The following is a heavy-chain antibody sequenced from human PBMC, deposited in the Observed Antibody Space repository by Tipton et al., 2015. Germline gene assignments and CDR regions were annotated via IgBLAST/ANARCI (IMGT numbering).Heavy chain of an antibody. V-gene: IGHV3-23*01. J-gene: IGHJ6*02. Sequence: SLRLSCVASGFDFRKYVMNWVRQAPGKGLEWVSGISGSLDDRYYADSVKGRFAISRDNCKNTLYLQMNSLRVDDTAVFYCARGDYYASGGGLDVWGQGTTVTVSS. CDR3: ARGDYYASGGGLDV. D-gene: IGHD3-10*01. CDR1: GFDFRKYV. CDR2: ISGSLDDR.